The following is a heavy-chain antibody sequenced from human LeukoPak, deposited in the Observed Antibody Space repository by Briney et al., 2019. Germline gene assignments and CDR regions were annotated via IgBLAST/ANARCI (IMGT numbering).Heavy chain of an antibody. CDR2: ISGSGGGT. CDR1: GFTFSCYA. Sequence: PGVSLRLSCAASGFTFSCYAMSWVRQAPGKGLEWVSTISGSGGGTYYAGSVKGRFTISRDNSKNTLYLQMNSLRAEDTAVYYCAKDAGGRPCYYATWGQGTLVTVSS. D-gene: IGHD3-10*01. CDR3: AKDAGGRPCYYAT. J-gene: IGHJ4*02. V-gene: IGHV3-23*01.